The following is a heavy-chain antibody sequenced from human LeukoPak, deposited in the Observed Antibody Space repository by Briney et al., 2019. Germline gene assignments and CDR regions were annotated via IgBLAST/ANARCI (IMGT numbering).Heavy chain of an antibody. J-gene: IGHJ6*04. CDR1: GGSISSYY. CDR3: ARETIFGVLDV. CDR2: IYYSGST. V-gene: IGHV4-59*01. Sequence: SETLSLTCTVSGGSISSYYWSWIRQPPGKGLEWIGYIYYSGSTNYNPSLKSRVTISVDTSKNQFSLKLSSVTAADTAVYYCARETIFGVLDVWGKGTTVTVSS. D-gene: IGHD3-3*01.